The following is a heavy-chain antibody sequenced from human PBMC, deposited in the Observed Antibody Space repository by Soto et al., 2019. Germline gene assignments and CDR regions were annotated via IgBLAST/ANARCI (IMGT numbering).Heavy chain of an antibody. CDR2: FSLSGTT. D-gene: IGHD2-8*02. Sequence: QVQLQESGPGLMKPSETLSLTCTVSGASFTISSYWSWIRQPAGKGLEWIGRFSLSGTTNYNPSPRSRVTMSADVSKNQFSRRLTSVTAADTALYYCASGMTPPGAPAWYYFDSWGQGTLVTVSS. J-gene: IGHJ4*02. V-gene: IGHV4-4*07. CDR3: ASGMTPPGAPAWYYFDS. CDR1: GASFTISSY.